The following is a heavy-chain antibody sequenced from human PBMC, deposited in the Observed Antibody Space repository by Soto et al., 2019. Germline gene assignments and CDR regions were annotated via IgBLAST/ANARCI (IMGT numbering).Heavy chain of an antibody. CDR2: IWYHGNTY. Sequence: GGTLRLSCTTSGFTFSTYGMHWVRQAPGKGLEWVATIWYHGNTYYYKDSIKGRFAVSRDNSKNTGFLQMNTLRAEATATYSCASDRRYGGNYVFDFWGLGILVTLS. D-gene: IGHD4-4*01. J-gene: IGHJ4*02. CDR3: ASDRRYGGNYVFDF. V-gene: IGHV3-33*01. CDR1: GFTFSTYG.